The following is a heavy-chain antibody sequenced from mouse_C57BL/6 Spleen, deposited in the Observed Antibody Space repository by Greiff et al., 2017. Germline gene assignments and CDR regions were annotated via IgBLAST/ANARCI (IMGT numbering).Heavy chain of an antibody. CDR1: GYTFTSYW. CDR2: IDPSDSYT. Sequence: QLQQPGAELVKPGASVKLSCKASGYTFTSYWMQWVKQRPGQGLEWIGEIDPSDSYTNYNQKFKGKATLTVDTSSSTAYMQLSSLTSEDSAVYYCARYGNYPYAMDYWGQGTSVTVAS. D-gene: IGHD2-1*01. J-gene: IGHJ4*01. V-gene: IGHV1-50*01. CDR3: ARYGNYPYAMDY.